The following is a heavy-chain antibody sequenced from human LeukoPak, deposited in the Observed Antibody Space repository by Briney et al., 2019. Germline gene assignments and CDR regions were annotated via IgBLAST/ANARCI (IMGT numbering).Heavy chain of an antibody. CDR2: INHSGGT. CDR1: GGSFSGYY. CDR3: ARGYGARIAAAGREIAY. D-gene: IGHD6-25*01. V-gene: IGHV4-34*01. J-gene: IGHJ4*02. Sequence: PSETLSLTCAVYGGSFSGYYWSWIRQPPGKGLEWIGEINHSGGTNYNPSLKSRVTISVDTSKNQFSLKLSSVTAADTAVYYCARGYGARIAAAGREIAYWGQGTLVTVSS.